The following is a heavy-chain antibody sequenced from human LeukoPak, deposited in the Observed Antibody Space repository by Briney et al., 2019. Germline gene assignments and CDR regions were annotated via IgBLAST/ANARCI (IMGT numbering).Heavy chain of an antibody. V-gene: IGHV3-21*01. CDR2: ISGSTGYI. CDR3: ARDRSSDWHFDF. J-gene: IGHJ4*02. D-gene: IGHD6-19*01. Sequence: GGSLRLSCAASGFTFSHYNMNWVRQAPGKGLEWVSSISGSTGYIYYADSAKGRFTISRDYAKNSLFLQMNSLRAEDTAVYYCARDRSSDWHFDFWGPGTPVTVSS. CDR1: GFTFSHYN.